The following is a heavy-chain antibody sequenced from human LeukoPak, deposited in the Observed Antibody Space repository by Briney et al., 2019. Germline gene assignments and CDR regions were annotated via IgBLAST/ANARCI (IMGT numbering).Heavy chain of an antibody. D-gene: IGHD6-13*01. CDR2: ISSNGGST. Sequence: GGSLRLSCSASGFTFSSYGMHWVRQAPGKGLEYVSAISSNGGSTYYADSVKGRFTISRDNSKNTLYLQMSSLRAEDTAVYYCVEDRRYSSNWYYFDYWGQGTLVIVSS. CDR1: GFTFSSYG. V-gene: IGHV3-64D*09. CDR3: VEDRRYSSNWYYFDY. J-gene: IGHJ4*02.